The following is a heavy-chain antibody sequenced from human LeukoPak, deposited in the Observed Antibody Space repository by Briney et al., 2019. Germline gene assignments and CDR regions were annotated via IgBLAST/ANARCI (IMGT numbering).Heavy chain of an antibody. J-gene: IGHJ4*02. CDR1: GFTFSDYY. Sequence: GGSLRLSCAASGFTFSDYYMSWIRQAPGKGLEWVSYISSSGSTIYYADSVKGRFTISRDNSKNTLYLQMNSLRAEDTAVYYCAKGYGSGSLWDYWGQGTLVTVSS. CDR3: AKGYGSGSLWDY. V-gene: IGHV3-11*01. CDR2: ISSSGSTI. D-gene: IGHD3-10*01.